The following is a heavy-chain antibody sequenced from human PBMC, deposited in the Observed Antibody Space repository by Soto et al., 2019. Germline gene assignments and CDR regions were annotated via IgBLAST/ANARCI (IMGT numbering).Heavy chain of an antibody. Sequence: QVQLVESGGGVVQPGRSLRLSCAASGFTFSSYGMHWVRQAPGKGLEWVAVIWYDGSNKYYADSVKGRFTISRDNSMNTLYRQMNSLRAEDTAVYYCARDLISYGYNYYFDYWGQGTLVTVSS. CDR2: IWYDGSNK. CDR3: ARDLISYGYNYYFDY. J-gene: IGHJ4*02. CDR1: GFTFSSYG. D-gene: IGHD5-12*01. V-gene: IGHV3-33*01.